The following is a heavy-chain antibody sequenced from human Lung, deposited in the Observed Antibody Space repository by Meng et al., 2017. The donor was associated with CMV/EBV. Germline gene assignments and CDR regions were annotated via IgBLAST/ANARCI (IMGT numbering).Heavy chain of an antibody. J-gene: IGHJ1*01. CDR1: GDSITNHNW. CDR3: LRRSGGSV. Sequence: QWPLRESGPALGKPSETLSLTCAVSGDSITNHNWWAWVRQPPGKGLEWIGEIPHRGSSAYNPSLKSRVSMSIDKSKNQFSLKLTSVTAADTAVYHCLRRSGGSVWGQGTLVTVSS. D-gene: IGHD3-10*01. CDR2: IPHRGSS. V-gene: IGHV4-4*02.